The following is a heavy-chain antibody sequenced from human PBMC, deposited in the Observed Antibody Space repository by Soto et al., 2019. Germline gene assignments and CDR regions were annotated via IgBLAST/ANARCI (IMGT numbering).Heavy chain of an antibody. V-gene: IGHV3-23*01. Sequence: GGSLRLSCAASGFTFRTSAMSWVRQPPGKGLEWVSGISGNGGSTYYADSVKGRFTISRDNSKKTLFLQMNSLRDEDTAVYYCDVPPGSQGAYWGQGTLVTVSS. CDR2: ISGNGGST. J-gene: IGHJ4*02. CDR1: GFTFRTSA. D-gene: IGHD3-10*01. CDR3: DVPPGSQGAY.